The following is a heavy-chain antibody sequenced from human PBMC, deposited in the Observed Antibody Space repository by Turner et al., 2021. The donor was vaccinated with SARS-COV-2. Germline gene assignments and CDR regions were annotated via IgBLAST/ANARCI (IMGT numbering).Heavy chain of an antibody. V-gene: IGHV4-59*01. CDR3: ARDMGDARTWPYYYAVDV. J-gene: IGHJ6*02. D-gene: IGHD1-7*01. CDR2: NPDSGRT. CDR1: GAYIFHSH. Sequence: LQQSGPGLVQPSGPLSLICHVSGAYIFHSHWPWVRHSPDGVLEWIGYNPDSGRTDYNPSLKSRIRLSLDASKNQFSLHLMSVTAADTAVYYCARDMGDARTWPYYYAVDVWGQGTAVTVSS.